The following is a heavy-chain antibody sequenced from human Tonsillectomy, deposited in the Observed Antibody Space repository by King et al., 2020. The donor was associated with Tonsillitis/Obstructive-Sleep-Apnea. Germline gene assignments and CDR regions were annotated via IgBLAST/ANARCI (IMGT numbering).Heavy chain of an antibody. J-gene: IGHJ5*02. CDR2: INYAGTI. V-gene: IGHV4-61*08. CDR3: AREGRGNWFDP. CDR1: GGSVSSGDYF. Sequence: VQLQESGPGLVKPSVTLSLTCTVAGGSVSSGDYFWSWIRQPPGKGLEWIGFINYAGTINYHPSLRSLVSISVDTSKNQFSLRLSSVTAADTAVYYCAREGRGNWFDPWGQGTLVTVSS. D-gene: IGHD3-10*01.